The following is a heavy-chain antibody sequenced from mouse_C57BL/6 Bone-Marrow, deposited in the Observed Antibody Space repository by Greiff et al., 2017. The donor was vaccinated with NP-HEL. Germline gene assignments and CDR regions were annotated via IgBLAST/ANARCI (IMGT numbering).Heavy chain of an antibody. CDR1: GFPITSGYY. CDR3: AGDYDGYWYFDV. V-gene: IGHV12-3*01. J-gene: IGHJ1*03. CDR2: ITHSGET. D-gene: IGHD2-3*01. Sequence: LQESGPGLVKPSQSLFLTCSITGFPITSGYYWIWIRQSPGKHLEWMGYITHSGETFYNPSLQSPISITRETSKNQFFLQLNSVTTEDTAMYYCAGDYDGYWYFDVWGTGTTVTVSS.